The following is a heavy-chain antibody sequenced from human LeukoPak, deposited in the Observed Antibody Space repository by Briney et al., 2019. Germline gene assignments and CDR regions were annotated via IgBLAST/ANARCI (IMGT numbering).Heavy chain of an antibody. J-gene: IGHJ4*02. Sequence: SETLSLTCAVSGVSFSGYYWSWIRQPPGKGLEWIGEINHSGSTNYNPSLKSRVTISVDTSKNQFSLKLSSVTAADTAVYYCARARGYSYGFYFDYWGQGTLVTVSS. CDR3: ARARGYSYGFYFDY. CDR2: INHSGST. V-gene: IGHV4-34*01. CDR1: GVSFSGYY. D-gene: IGHD5-18*01.